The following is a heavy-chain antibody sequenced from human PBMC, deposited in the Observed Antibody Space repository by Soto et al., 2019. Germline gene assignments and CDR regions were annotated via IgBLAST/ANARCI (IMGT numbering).Heavy chain of an antibody. J-gene: IGHJ6*02. Sequence: KSSETLSLTCAVYGGSFSGYYWSWIRQPPGKGLEWIGEINHSGSTNYNPSLKSRVTISVDTSKNQFSLKLSSVTAADTAVYYCARGDYVAAAYGMDVWGQGTTVTISS. D-gene: IGHD4-17*01. CDR3: ARGDYVAAAYGMDV. V-gene: IGHV4-34*01. CDR2: INHSGST. CDR1: GGSFSGYY.